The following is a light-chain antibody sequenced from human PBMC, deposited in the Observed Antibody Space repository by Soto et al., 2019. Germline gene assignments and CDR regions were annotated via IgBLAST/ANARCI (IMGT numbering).Light chain of an antibody. V-gene: IGLV1-40*03. CDR2: GNI. J-gene: IGLJ2*01. CDR3: QSYDSSLSGVV. CDR1: SSNIGAGYE. Sequence: QAVVTQPPSVSGAPGQRVTISCTGSSSNIGAGYEVHWYQQLPGTAPKLLIYGNIYRPSGVPDRFSGSKSDAPVSLAITGLQAEDEADYHCQSYDSSLSGVVFGGGTQLTVL.